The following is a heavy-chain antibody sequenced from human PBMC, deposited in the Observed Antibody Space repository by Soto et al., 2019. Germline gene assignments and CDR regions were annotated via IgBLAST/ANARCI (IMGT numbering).Heavy chain of an antibody. CDR2: IIPIFGTA. CDR1: GGTFSSYA. Sequence: QVQLVQSGAEVKKPGSSVKVSCKASGGTFSSYAISWVRQAPGQGRAWMGGIIPIFGTANYAQKFQGRVTITADESTSTAYMELSSLRSEDTAVYYCAREEWPVAGSYWGQGTLVTVSS. D-gene: IGHD6-19*01. J-gene: IGHJ4*02. V-gene: IGHV1-69*01. CDR3: AREEWPVAGSY.